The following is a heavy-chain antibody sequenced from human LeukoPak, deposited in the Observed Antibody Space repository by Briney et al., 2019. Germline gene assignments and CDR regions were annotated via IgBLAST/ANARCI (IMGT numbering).Heavy chain of an antibody. D-gene: IGHD3-22*01. CDR3: ARDGEGHYYDSSGYRDY. Sequence: ASVKVSCKASGGTFSSYAISWVRQAPGQGLEWMGRIIPILGIANYAQKFQGRVTITADKSTSTAYMELSSLRSEDTAVYYCARDGEGHYYDSSGYRDYWGQGTLVTVSS. J-gene: IGHJ4*02. CDR2: IIPILGIA. V-gene: IGHV1-69*04. CDR1: GGTFSSYA.